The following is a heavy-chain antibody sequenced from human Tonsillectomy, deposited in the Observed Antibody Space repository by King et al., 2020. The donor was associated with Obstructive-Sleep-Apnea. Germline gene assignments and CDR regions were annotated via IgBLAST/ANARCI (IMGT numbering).Heavy chain of an antibody. Sequence: VQLVESGGGLVQPGGSLRLSCAASGFTFSDYAFSWVRQAPGKGLEWVSVVTGSGGSTHYADSVKGRFTISSDNSNNTVYLKMNSLRAEDTAVYYCAKDRQARKGYCSGGSCYHDAFDIWGQGTRVTVSS. J-gene: IGHJ3*02. CDR2: VTGSGGST. CDR3: AKDRQARKGYCSGGSCYHDAFDI. D-gene: IGHD2-15*01. V-gene: IGHV3-23*04. CDR1: GFTFSDYA.